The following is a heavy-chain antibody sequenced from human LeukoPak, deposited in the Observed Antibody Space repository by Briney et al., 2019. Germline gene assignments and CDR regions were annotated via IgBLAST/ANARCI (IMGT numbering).Heavy chain of an antibody. CDR2: INHSGST. CDR1: GGSFSGYY. J-gene: IGHJ4*02. D-gene: IGHD6-13*01. V-gene: IGHV4-34*01. Sequence: PSETLSLTCAVYGGSFSGYYWSWIRQPPGKGLEWIGEINHSGSTNYNPSFKSRVTISVDTSKNQFSLKLSSVTAADTAVYYCASIAAPYDYWGQGTLVTVSS. CDR3: ASIAAPYDY.